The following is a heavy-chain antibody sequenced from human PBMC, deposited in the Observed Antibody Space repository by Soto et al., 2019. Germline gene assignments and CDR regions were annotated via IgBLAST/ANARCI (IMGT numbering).Heavy chain of an antibody. CDR3: ARSVFP. J-gene: IGHJ5*02. CDR2: IYYSGNT. CDR1: GGSISSGGYY. Sequence: QVQLQESGPGLVKPSQTLSLTCTVSGGSISSGGYYWSWIRQHPGKGLEWIGYIYYSGNTYYNPSLTTRLTTSVDTTKNPFSLKLTSVTAAHTAVYYCARSVFPWGQGTLVTVSS. V-gene: IGHV4-31*03.